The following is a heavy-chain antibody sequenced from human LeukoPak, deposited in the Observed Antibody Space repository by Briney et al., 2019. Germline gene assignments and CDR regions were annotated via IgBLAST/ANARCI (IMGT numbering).Heavy chain of an antibody. V-gene: IGHV3-33*01. CDR2: IWYDGSNK. CDR3: ARVYYSGSGSYGGFHY. D-gene: IGHD3-10*01. Sequence: GGSLRLSCAASGFTFSSYGMHWVRQAPGKGLEWVAVIWYDGSNKYYADSVKGRFTFSRDNSENTLYLQMNSLRLEDTAVYYCARVYYSGSGSYGGFHYWGQGTLVTVSS. J-gene: IGHJ4*02. CDR1: GFTFSSYG.